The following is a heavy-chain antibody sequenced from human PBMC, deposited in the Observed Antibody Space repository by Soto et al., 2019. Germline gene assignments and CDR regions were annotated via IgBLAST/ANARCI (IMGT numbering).Heavy chain of an antibody. J-gene: IGHJ6*02. Sequence: QVQLVQSGAEVQNPGASVKVSGEASGYRFTSYGIGWVRQAPGQGLGWMGWIKAYNCNTNYAQNLQGRVTLTTDTSTSTGYMELRTLRSNDTAVYYCAMVDVYVTPSPQDVWGQGTTVTVSS. V-gene: IGHV1-18*01. CDR1: GYRFTSYG. CDR2: IKAYNCNT. CDR3: AMVDVYVTPSPQDV. D-gene: IGHD3-16*01.